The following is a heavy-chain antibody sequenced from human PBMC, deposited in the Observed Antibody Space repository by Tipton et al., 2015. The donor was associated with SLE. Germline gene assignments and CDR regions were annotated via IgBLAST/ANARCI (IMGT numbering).Heavy chain of an antibody. V-gene: IGHV3-7*03. D-gene: IGHD6-19*01. CDR2: IKQDGSEK. Sequence: SLRLSCAASGFTFSSYWMSWVRQAPGKGLEWVANIKQDGSEKYYVDSVKGRFTISRDNAKNSLYLQMNSLRAEDTALYYCARDVGSSGNYYYGMDVWGQGTTVTVSS. CDR1: GFTFSSYW. CDR3: ARDVGSSGNYYYGMDV. J-gene: IGHJ6*02.